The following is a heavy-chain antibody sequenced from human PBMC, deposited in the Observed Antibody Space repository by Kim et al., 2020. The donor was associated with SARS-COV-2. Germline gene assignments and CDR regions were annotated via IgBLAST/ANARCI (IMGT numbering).Heavy chain of an antibody. V-gene: IGHV1-8*01. Sequence: QKFQGRVTMTRNTSISTAYMELSSLRSEDTAVYYCARYYYDSSGNYYVGYWGQGTLVTVSS. D-gene: IGHD3-22*01. CDR3: ARYYYDSSGNYYVGY. J-gene: IGHJ4*02.